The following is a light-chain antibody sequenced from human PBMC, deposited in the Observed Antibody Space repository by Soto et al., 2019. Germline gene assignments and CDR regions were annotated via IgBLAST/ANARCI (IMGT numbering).Light chain of an antibody. J-gene: IGKJ1*01. CDR3: QKYNSALMWT. CDR1: QGISNY. Sequence: DIQMTQSPSSLSAYVGDRVTITCRASQGISNYLAWYQQKPGKVPKLLIYAASTLQSGVPSRFSGSGSGTDFTLTISSLQPEDVATYYCQKYNSALMWTFGQATTVEIK. V-gene: IGKV1-27*01. CDR2: AAS.